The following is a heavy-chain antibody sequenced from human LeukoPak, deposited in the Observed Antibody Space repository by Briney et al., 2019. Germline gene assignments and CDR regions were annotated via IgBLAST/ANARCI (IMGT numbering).Heavy chain of an antibody. Sequence: GGSLRLSCAASGFTVSSNYMSWVRQAPGKGLEWVSVIYSGGSTYYADSVKGRFTISRDNSKNTLYLQMNSLRAEDTAVYYCAKRNYDSSVFDYWGQGTLVTVSS. V-gene: IGHV3-53*01. D-gene: IGHD3-22*01. CDR3: AKRNYDSSVFDY. J-gene: IGHJ4*02. CDR1: GFTVSSNY. CDR2: IYSGGST.